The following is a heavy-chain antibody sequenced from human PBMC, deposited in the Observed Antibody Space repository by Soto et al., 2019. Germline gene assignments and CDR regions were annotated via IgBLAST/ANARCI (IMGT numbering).Heavy chain of an antibody. D-gene: IGHD3-10*01. CDR3: ARQVRGVTRFDP. CDR1: CDSISSGGYS. CDR2: IYHSGST. J-gene: IGHJ5*02. V-gene: IGHV4-30-2*01. Sequence: PSETLSLTCAVPCDSISSGGYSWSWIRQPPGKGLEWIGYIYHSGSTYYNPSLKSRVTISVDRSKNQFSLKLNSVTAADTAVYYCARQVRGVTRFDPWGQGTLVTVSS.